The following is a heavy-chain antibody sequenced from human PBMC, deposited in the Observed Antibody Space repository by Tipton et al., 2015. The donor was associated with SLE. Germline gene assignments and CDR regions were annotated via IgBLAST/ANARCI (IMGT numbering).Heavy chain of an antibody. CDR3: AVGDYYGSGSYYNDAFDI. CDR2: IIPIFGTA. V-gene: IGHV1-69*06. Sequence: QSGAEVKKPGSSVKVSCKASGGTFSSYAISWVRQAPGQGLEWMGGIIPIFGTANYAQKFQGRVTITADKSTSTAYMELSSLRSEDTAVYYCAVGDYYGSGSYYNDAFDIWGQGTMVTVSS. J-gene: IGHJ3*02. CDR1: GGTFSSYA. D-gene: IGHD3-10*01.